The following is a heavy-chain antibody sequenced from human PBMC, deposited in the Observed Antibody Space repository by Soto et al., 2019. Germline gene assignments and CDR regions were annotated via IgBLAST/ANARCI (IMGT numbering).Heavy chain of an antibody. CDR3: ARDNGGY. D-gene: IGHD2-8*01. Sequence: QEQLVESGGGVVQPGRSLRLSCAASGFSFRTYAMHWVRQAPGKGLEWVAVISSDGRKEFYVDSVKGRFTISRDNSKNTLYLQMNSPRADDTAMYYGARDNGGYWGQGTLGTVSS. CDR2: ISSDGRKE. CDR1: GFSFRTYA. J-gene: IGHJ4*02. V-gene: IGHV3-30*04.